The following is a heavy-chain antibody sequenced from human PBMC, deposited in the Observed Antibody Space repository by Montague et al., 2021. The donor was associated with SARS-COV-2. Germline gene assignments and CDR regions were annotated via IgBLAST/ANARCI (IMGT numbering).Heavy chain of an antibody. J-gene: IGHJ6*02. CDR3: ASLFTMVRGVIPGEGYYYYGMDV. CDR2: ISSSGSTI. Sequence: SLRLSCAASGFTFSSYEMNWVRQAPGKGLEWVSYISSSGSTIYYADSVKGRFTISRDNARNSLYLQMNSLGAEDTAVYYCASLFTMVRGVIPGEGYYYYGMDVWGQGTTVTVSS. D-gene: IGHD3-10*01. V-gene: IGHV3-48*03. CDR1: GFTFSSYE.